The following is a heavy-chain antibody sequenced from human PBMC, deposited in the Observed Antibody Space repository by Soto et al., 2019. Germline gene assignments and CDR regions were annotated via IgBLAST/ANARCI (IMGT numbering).Heavy chain of an antibody. V-gene: IGHV1-46*01. CDR3: ARDEDSYVGYSYGNSFDY. D-gene: IGHD5-18*01. J-gene: IGHJ4*02. CDR1: GYTFTSYY. CDR2: INPSGGST. Sequence: ASVKVSCKASGYTFTSYYMHWVRQAPGQGLEWMGIINPSGGSTSYAQKFQGRVTMTRDTSTSTVYMELSSLRSEDTAVYYCARDEDSYVGYSYGNSFDYWGQGTLVTVSS.